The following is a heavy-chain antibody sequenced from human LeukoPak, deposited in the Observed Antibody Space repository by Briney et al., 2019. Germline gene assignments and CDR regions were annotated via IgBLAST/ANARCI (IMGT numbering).Heavy chain of an antibody. CDR1: GFTFSSYS. J-gene: IGHJ5*02. CDR2: ISSGSSTI. Sequence: GGSLRLSCAASGFTFSSYSMNWVRQAPGKGLEWVSYISSGSSTIYYADSVKGRFTISRDNAKNSLYLQMNSLRAEDTAVYYCASVGQSPFDPWGQGTLVTVSS. V-gene: IGHV3-48*01. CDR3: ASVGQSPFDP.